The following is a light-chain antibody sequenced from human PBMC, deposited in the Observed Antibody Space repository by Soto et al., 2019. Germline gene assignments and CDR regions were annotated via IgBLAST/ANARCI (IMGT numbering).Light chain of an antibody. CDR2: DAS. V-gene: IGKV1-5*01. Sequence: DIQMTQSPSSLSASVGDRVTITCRASQSISSYLNWYQQKPGKAPKLLIYDASSLERGVPSRFNGSGSGTAFTLTISSLQPDDFATYYCQHHNSYLWTFGQGTKVDIK. J-gene: IGKJ1*01. CDR1: QSISSY. CDR3: QHHNSYLWT.